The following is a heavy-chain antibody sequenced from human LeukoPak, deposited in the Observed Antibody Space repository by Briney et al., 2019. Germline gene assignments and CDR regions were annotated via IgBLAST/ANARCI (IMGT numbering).Heavy chain of an antibody. CDR3: ARVMTTKNYYYYYGMDV. J-gene: IGHJ6*02. CDR2: ISYDGSNK. Sequence: GGSLRLSCAASGFTFSSYAMQWVRQAPGKGLEWVAVISYDGSNKYYADSVKGRFTISRDNSKNTLYLQMNSLRAEDTAVYYCARVMTTKNYYYYYGMDVWGQGTTVTVSS. CDR1: GFTFSSYA. D-gene: IGHD4-11*01. V-gene: IGHV3-30-3*01.